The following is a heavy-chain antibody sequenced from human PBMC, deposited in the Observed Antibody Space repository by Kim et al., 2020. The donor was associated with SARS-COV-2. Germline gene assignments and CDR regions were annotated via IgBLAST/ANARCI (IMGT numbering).Heavy chain of an antibody. J-gene: IGHJ2*01. CDR2: ISNSGST. CDR3: ARRGGYDSSGYYYGTWYFDL. V-gene: IGHV4-59*08. Sequence: SETLSLTCSVSGASISSLYWNWIRQPPGKGLEWIGYISNSGSTNYNPSLNSRVTISVDTSKNQFSLKLSSVTAADTAVYYCARRGGYDSSGYYYGTWYFDLWGRGTLVTVSS. CDR1: GASISSLY. D-gene: IGHD3-22*01.